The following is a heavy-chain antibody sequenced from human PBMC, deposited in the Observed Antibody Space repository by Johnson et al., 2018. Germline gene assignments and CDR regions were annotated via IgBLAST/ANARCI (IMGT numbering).Heavy chain of an antibody. D-gene: IGHD1-14*01. CDR3: AKDEPYAFDI. CDR1: GFTFDDYA. Sequence: VQLVESGGGLVQPGRSLRLSCAASGFTFDDYAMHWVRQAPGKGLEWVSGISWNSGSIDYADSVKGRFTISRDNAKYSLYLQMKSLGAEDTALYYCAKDEPYAFDIWGQGTMVTVSS. CDR2: ISWNSGSI. J-gene: IGHJ3*02. V-gene: IGHV3-9*01.